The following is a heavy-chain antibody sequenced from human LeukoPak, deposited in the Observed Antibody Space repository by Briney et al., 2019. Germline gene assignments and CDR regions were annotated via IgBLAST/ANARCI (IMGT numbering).Heavy chain of an antibody. V-gene: IGHV5-51*01. D-gene: IGHD3-22*01. Sequence: GESLKISCKGSGYRFTSYWIGWVRQMPGKGLEWMGIIYPGDSDTRYSPSFQGQVTISADKSISTAYLQWSSLKASDTAMYHCASTDSITMTHDAFDIWGQGTMVTVSS. CDR2: IYPGDSDT. CDR1: GYRFTSYW. J-gene: IGHJ3*02. CDR3: ASTDSITMTHDAFDI.